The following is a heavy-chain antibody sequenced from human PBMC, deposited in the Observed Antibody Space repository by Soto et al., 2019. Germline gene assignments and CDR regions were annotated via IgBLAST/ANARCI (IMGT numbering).Heavy chain of an antibody. CDR1: GFTFSSYA. CDR3: ARGLAVAGNAFDI. CDR2: ISSDGSTT. D-gene: IGHD6-19*01. Sequence: PGGSLRLSCSASGFTFSSYAMHWVRQAPGKGLEYVSAISSDGSTTNYADSVKGRFTLSRDNAENTLYLQMNSLRAEDTAVYYCARGLAVAGNAFDIWGHGTMVTVPS. J-gene: IGHJ3*02. V-gene: IGHV3-64*04.